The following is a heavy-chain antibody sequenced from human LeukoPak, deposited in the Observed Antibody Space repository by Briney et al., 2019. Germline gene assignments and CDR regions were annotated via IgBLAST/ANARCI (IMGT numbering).Heavy chain of an antibody. CDR1: GGSISSYY. J-gene: IGHJ5*02. V-gene: IGHV4-59*08. CDR3: ARSEGRKWFGEPSNWFDP. D-gene: IGHD3-10*01. CDR2: IYYSGST. Sequence: SETLSLTCTVSGGSISSYYWSWIRQPPGKGLEWIGYIYYSGSTNYNPSLKSRVTISVDTSKNQFSLKLSSVTAADTAVYYCARSEGRKWFGEPSNWFDPWGQGTLVTVPS.